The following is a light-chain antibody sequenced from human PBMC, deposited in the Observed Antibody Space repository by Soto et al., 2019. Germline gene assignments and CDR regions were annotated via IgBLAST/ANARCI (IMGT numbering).Light chain of an antibody. J-gene: IGKJ2*01. Sequence: EIVMTQSPATLSVSLGERVTLSCRASQSVSSYLAWYQQKPGQAPRLLISDASTRATDIPDRFSGSGSGTDFTLTTSSLQSTDLAVYYDLQYSTWPPLYTFGQGTKLEIK. CDR2: DAS. V-gene: IGKV3-15*01. CDR1: QSVSSY. CDR3: LQYSTWPPLYT.